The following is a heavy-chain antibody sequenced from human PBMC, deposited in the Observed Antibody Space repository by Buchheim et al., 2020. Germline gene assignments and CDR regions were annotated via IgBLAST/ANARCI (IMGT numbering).Heavy chain of an antibody. V-gene: IGHV3-30-3*01. Sequence: QVQLVESGGGVVQPGRSLRLSCAASGFTFSSYAMHWVRQAPGKGLEWVAVISYDGSNKYYADSGKGRFTISRDNAKNSLYLQMNSLRAEDTAVYYCARDRGLWLSSYYYGMDVWGQGTT. CDR3: ARDRGLWLSSYYYGMDV. J-gene: IGHJ6*02. D-gene: IGHD5-18*01. CDR2: ISYDGSNK. CDR1: GFTFSSYA.